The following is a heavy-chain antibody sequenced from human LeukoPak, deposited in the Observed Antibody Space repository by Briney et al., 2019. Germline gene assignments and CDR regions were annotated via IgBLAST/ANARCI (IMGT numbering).Heavy chain of an antibody. J-gene: IGHJ4*02. CDR1: GYTFTDYY. CDR2: INPNSGGT. CDR3: ARDLFVVATDDY. D-gene: IGHD2-2*01. Sequence: GASVKVSCKASGYTFTDYYMHWVRQAPGQGLEWMGWINPNSGGTNYAQKFQGRVTMTRDTSISTAYMELSRLRSDDTAVYYCARDLFVVATDDYWGQGTLVTVSS. V-gene: IGHV1-2*02.